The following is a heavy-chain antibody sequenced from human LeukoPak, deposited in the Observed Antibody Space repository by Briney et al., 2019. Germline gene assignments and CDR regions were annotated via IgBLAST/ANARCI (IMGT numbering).Heavy chain of an antibody. Sequence: ASVKVSCKASGYTFTGYYMHWVRQAPGQGLEWMGWINPNSGGTNYAQKFQGRVTMTRDTSISTAYMELSRLRSDDTAVYYCARDREDRDCSSTSCYIDWFDPWGQGTLVTVSS. CDR1: GYTFTGYY. V-gene: IGHV1-2*02. CDR3: ARDREDRDCSSTSCYIDWFDP. D-gene: IGHD2-2*02. J-gene: IGHJ5*02. CDR2: INPNSGGT.